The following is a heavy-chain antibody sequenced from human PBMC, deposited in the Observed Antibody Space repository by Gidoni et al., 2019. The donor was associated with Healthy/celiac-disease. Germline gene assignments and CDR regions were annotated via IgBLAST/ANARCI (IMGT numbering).Heavy chain of an antibody. CDR3: AREAGYSQESGGAFDI. D-gene: IGHD3-9*01. CDR2: ISSSGSTI. CDR1: GFTCSNHY. J-gene: IGHJ3*02. Sequence: QVQLVEPGGGLVKPGGSLRLSCAASGFTCSNHYMSWIRQAPGKGVEWVSYISSSGSTIYYADSVKGRFTISRDNAKNSLYLQMNSLRAEDTAVYYCAREAGYSQESGGAFDIWGQGTMVTVSS. V-gene: IGHV3-11*01.